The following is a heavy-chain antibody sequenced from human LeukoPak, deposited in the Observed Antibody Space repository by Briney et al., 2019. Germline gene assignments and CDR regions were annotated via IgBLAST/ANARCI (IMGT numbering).Heavy chain of an antibody. CDR2: IFHTGIT. CDR3: VGECDSCHRFDL. V-gene: IGHV4-59*01. D-gene: IGHD2-21*02. CDR1: GVSIRDYY. J-gene: IGHJ4*02. Sequence: PSETLPLTCTVSGVSIRDYYWTWIRQPPGKGLEWIGNIFHTGITGYCPPRNSRVTLALQPSKNEFYLTLNSVTAAVTAVYYCVGECDSCHRFDLWGRGTLVTVSS.